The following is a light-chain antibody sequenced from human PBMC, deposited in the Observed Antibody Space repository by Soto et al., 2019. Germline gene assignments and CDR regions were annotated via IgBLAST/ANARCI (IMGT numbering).Light chain of an antibody. V-gene: IGKV3-11*01. CDR1: QSVSTY. CDR2: DAS. J-gene: IGKJ1*01. CDR3: QQRET. Sequence: EIVLTQSPASLSLSPGERATLSCRASQSVSTYLGWYQQEPGQAPRLLIYDASNRATGIPARFSASGSGTDFTLTISSLEPEDFAIYYCQQRETFGQGTKVDIK.